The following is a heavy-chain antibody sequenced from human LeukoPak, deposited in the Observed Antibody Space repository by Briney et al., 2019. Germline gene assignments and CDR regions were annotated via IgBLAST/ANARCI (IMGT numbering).Heavy chain of an antibody. D-gene: IGHD2-2*01. CDR2: INGDGSWT. CDR3: VSFYETY. Sequence: GGSLRLSCAASGNYWMHWVRQAPGKGLVCVSHINGDGSWTTYADSVKGRFTISEDNAKNTVYLQMNNLRAEDTAVYYCVSFYETYWGRGTLVTVSS. CDR1: GNYW. J-gene: IGHJ4*02. V-gene: IGHV3-74*01.